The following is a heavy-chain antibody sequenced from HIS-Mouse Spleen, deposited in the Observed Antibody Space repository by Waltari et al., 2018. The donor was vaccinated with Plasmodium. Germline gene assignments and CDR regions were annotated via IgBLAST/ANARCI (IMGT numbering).Heavy chain of an antibody. Sequence: EVQLVESGGGLVQPGGSLRLSCAASGFTFRSSWMRWVRQAPGKGREWVANIKQDGSEKYYVDSVKGRFTISRDNAKNSLYLQMNSLRAEDTAVYYCASSWYWYFDLWGRGTLVTVSS. CDR1: GFTFRSSW. J-gene: IGHJ2*01. CDR2: IKQDGSEK. V-gene: IGHV3-7*01. D-gene: IGHD6-13*01. CDR3: ASSWYWYFDL.